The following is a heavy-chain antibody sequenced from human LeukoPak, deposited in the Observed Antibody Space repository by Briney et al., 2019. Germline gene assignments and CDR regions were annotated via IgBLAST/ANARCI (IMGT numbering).Heavy chain of an antibody. V-gene: IGHV3-53*01. Sequence: GGSLRLSCAASGFTVSSNYMNWVRQAPGKGLEWVSIIHSSGSTYYADSVKGRFTISRDNSKNTLYLQMNSLRAEDTAVYYCAKPLGYCSSTSCYWDAFDIWGQGTMVTVSS. CDR1: GFTVSSNY. CDR3: AKPLGYCSSTSCYWDAFDI. CDR2: IHSSGST. J-gene: IGHJ3*02. D-gene: IGHD2-2*01.